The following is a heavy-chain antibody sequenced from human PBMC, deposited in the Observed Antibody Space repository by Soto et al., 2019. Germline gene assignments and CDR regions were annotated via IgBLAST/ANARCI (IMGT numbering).Heavy chain of an antibody. J-gene: IGHJ4*02. Sequence: ASVKFTSKPSGYTFTIYSIPWVRQAPGQGLEWMGIINPSGGSTSYAQKFQGRVTMTRDTSTSTVYMELSSLRSEDTAVYYCARDEITGTTWYNYWGQETPVTSPQ. CDR2: INPSGGST. CDR1: GYTFTIYS. CDR3: ARDEITGTTWYNY. D-gene: IGHD1-20*01. V-gene: IGHV1-46*01.